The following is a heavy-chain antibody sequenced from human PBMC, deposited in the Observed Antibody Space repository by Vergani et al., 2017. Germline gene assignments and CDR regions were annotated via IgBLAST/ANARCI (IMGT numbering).Heavy chain of an antibody. V-gene: IGHV3-15*07. CDR1: GFSFRNAW. CDR3: TTDPRYCGDGLCCWLRDHHYYGMDV. CDR2: IKSTFDRGTT. D-gene: IGHD2-21*01. J-gene: IGHJ6*02. Sequence: EVQLVESGGGIVKPGGSLRLSCVASGFSFRNAWMNWVRRTPGKGLEWVGRIKSTFDRGTTDYAAAVKGRFTISRDDTKNTLFLQMNGLKTEDSGVYYCTTDPRYCGDGLCCWLRDHHYYGMDVWGQGTTVTVSS.